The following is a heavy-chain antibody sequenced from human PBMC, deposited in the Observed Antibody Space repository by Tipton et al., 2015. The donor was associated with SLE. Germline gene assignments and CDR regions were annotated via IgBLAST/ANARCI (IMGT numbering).Heavy chain of an antibody. J-gene: IGHJ6*04. CDR2: IRNGGDNT. Sequence: GSLRLSCAASGFTFTNAYMSWVRQAPGKGLEWVSGIRNGGDNTYYADSVKGRFIISRDDSTNTLYLQMNSLRAEDTALYYCAKESPSYYFASGADVWGKGTTVTVSS. D-gene: IGHD3/OR15-3a*01. CDR1: GFTFTNAY. CDR3: AKESPSYYFASGADV. V-gene: IGHV3-23*01.